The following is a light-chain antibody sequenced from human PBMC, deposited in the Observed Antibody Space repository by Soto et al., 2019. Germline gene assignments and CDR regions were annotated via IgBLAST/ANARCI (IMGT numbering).Light chain of an antibody. CDR3: AAWDDSLSGHWV. V-gene: IGLV1-47*01. CDR2: RNN. Sequence: QAVGTQPPSASGTPGQRVTISCSGSSSNIGSNYVYWYQQLPGTSPKLLIYRNNQRPSGVPARFSGSKSGTSASLAISGLRSEDEADYYCAAWDDSLSGHWVFGGGTKVTVL. CDR1: SSNIGSNY. J-gene: IGLJ3*02.